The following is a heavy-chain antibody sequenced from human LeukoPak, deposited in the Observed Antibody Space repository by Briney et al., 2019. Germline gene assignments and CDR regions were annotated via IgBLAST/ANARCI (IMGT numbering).Heavy chain of an antibody. V-gene: IGHV3-11*06. J-gene: IGHJ4*02. CDR3: ARVVGDTGYYFDY. D-gene: IGHD2-21*01. CDR1: GFTFSDSY. Sequence: GGSLRLSCAASGFTFSDSYMSWIRQAPGKGMEWVSYIIPSSGYTNYADSVKGRFTISRDNAKNSLYLQMNSLRAEDTAVYYCARVVGDTGYYFDYWGQGSLVTVSS. CDR2: IIPSSGYT.